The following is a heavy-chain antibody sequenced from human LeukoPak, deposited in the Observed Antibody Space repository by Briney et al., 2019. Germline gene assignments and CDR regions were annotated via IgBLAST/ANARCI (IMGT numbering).Heavy chain of an antibody. CDR2: IIPIFGTA. V-gene: IGHV1-69*13. Sequence: ASVKVSCKASGGTFISYAISWVRQAPGQGLEWMGGIIPIFGTANYAQKFQGRVTITADESTSTAYMELSSLRSEDTAVYYCARGHGGNSDPFDYWGQGTLVTVSS. J-gene: IGHJ4*02. D-gene: IGHD4-23*01. CDR3: ARGHGGNSDPFDY. CDR1: GGTFISYA.